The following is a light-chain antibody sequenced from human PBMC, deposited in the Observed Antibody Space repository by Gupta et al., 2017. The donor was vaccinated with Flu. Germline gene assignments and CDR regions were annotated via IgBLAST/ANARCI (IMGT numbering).Light chain of an antibody. V-gene: IGLV2-14*01. J-gene: IGLJ1*01. CDR1: SSDVGGYNY. CDR3: SSYTSSSTLDV. Sequence: QSALTQPASVSGSPGHSITISCTGTSSDVGGYNYVSWYQQHPGKAPNLMIYEVSNRPSGVSNRFSGSKSGNTAALTNTGLQAEDEADYYCSSYTSSSTLDVFGTGTKVTVL. CDR2: EVS.